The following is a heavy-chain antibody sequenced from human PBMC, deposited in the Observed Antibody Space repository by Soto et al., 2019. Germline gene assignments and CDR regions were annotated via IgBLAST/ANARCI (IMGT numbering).Heavy chain of an antibody. CDR3: ARCGMDYYDSSGYYPEVVFYYYYGMDV. V-gene: IGHV1-69*01. CDR2: IIPIFGTA. Sequence: QVQLVQSGAEVKKPGSSVKVSCKASGGTFSSYAISWVRQAPGQGLEWIGGIIPIFGTANYAQKVQGRVTITADESTRTAYMELSSLSSEATAVYYCARCGMDYYDSSGYYPEVVFYYYYGMDVWGQGTTVTVSS. D-gene: IGHD3-22*01. J-gene: IGHJ6*02. CDR1: GGTFSSYA.